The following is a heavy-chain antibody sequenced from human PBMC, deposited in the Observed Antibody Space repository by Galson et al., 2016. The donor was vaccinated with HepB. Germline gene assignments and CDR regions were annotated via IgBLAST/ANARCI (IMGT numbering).Heavy chain of an antibody. Sequence: SLRLSCAASGFTVSSNCMSWVRQAPGKGLEWVSIIHSGGTTYYADSVKGRFTISKDNSKNTLYLQMNSLRAGDAAVYYCAKDRGGRVDTGTLDYWGQGTLVTVSS. CDR3: AKDRGGRVDTGTLDY. D-gene: IGHD5-18*01. J-gene: IGHJ4*02. CDR1: GFTVSSNC. V-gene: IGHV3-53*01. CDR2: IHSGGTT.